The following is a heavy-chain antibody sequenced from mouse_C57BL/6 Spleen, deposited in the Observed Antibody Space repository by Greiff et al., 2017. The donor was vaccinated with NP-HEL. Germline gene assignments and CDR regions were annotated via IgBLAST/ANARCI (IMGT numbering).Heavy chain of an antibody. CDR3: ARSPIYYYGSSYDYYAMDY. Sequence: QVQLQQSGAELARPGASVTLSCKASGYTFTSYGISWVKQRTGQGLEWIGEIYPRSGNTSYNEKFKGKATLTADKSSSTAYMELRSLTSEDAAVYFCARSPIYYYGSSYDYYAMDYWGQGTSVTVSS. D-gene: IGHD1-1*01. CDR1: GYTFTSYG. CDR2: IYPRSGNT. J-gene: IGHJ4*01. V-gene: IGHV1-81*01.